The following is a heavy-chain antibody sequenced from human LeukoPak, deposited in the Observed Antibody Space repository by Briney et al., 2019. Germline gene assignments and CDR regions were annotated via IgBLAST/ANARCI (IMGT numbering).Heavy chain of an antibody. CDR3: ARIRGYSYGGGAFDI. Sequence: PSETLSLTCSVSGGSISSSYWHWFRQPPGKGLEWIGEINHSGSTNYNPSLKSRVTISVDTSKNQFSLKLSSVTAADTAVYYCARIRGYSYGGGAFDIWGQGTMVTVSS. D-gene: IGHD5-18*01. J-gene: IGHJ3*02. V-gene: IGHV4-34*01. CDR2: INHSGST. CDR1: GGSISSSY.